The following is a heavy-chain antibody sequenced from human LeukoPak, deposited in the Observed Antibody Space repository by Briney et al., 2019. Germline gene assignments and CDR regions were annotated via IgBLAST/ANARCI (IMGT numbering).Heavy chain of an antibody. D-gene: IGHD6-19*01. V-gene: IGHV3-9*01. J-gene: IGHJ5*02. Sequence: PGRSLRLSCAASGFTFDDYAIHWVRQAPGKGLEWVSGISWNSGSIGYSDSVKGRFTISRDNAKNSLYLQMNSLRAEDTALYYCAKDKSSGWYGVGWFDPWGQGTLVTVSS. CDR1: GFTFDDYA. CDR2: ISWNSGSI. CDR3: AKDKSSGWYGVGWFDP.